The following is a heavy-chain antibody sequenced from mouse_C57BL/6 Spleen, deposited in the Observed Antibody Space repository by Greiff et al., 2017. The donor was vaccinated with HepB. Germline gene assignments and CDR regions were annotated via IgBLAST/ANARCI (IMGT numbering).Heavy chain of an antibody. J-gene: IGHJ1*03. CDR1: GYTFTSYW. CDR2: IHPNSGST. V-gene: IGHV1-64*01. Sequence: VQLQQSGAELVKPGASVKLSCKASGYTFTSYWMHWVKQRPGQGLEWIGMIHPNSGSTNYNEKFKSKATLTVDKSSSTAYMQLSSLTSEDSAVYYCGRAIYYYGSSQYFDVWGTGTTVTVSS. CDR3: GRAIYYYGSSQYFDV. D-gene: IGHD1-1*01.